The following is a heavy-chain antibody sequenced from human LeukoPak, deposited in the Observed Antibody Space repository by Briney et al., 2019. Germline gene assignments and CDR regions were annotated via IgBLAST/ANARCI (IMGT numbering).Heavy chain of an antibody. CDR1: VFTFSSYA. D-gene: IGHD3-10*01. CDR3: ARVKAGYYYYMDV. Sequence: PGGSLRLSCAASVFTFSSYAMSWVRQAPGKGLEWVSAISGSGGSTYYADSVKGRFTISRDNSKNTLYLQMNSLRAEDTAVYYCARVKAGYYYYMDVWGKGTTVTVSS. J-gene: IGHJ6*03. V-gene: IGHV3-23*01. CDR2: ISGSGGST.